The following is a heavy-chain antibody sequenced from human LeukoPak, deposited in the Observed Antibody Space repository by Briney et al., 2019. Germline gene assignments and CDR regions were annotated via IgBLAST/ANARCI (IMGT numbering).Heavy chain of an antibody. CDR2: ISGSSSTI. CDR3: ARDRSIYYFDY. V-gene: IGHV3-48*04. J-gene: IGHJ4*02. CDR1: GLAFSTYG. D-gene: IGHD2-21*01. Sequence: GGSLRLSCAASGLAFSTYGMNWVRRAPGKGLEWVSYISGSSSTIYYADSVKGRFTISRDNAKNSLYLQMNSLRAEDTAVYYCARDRSIYYFDYWGQGTLVTVSS.